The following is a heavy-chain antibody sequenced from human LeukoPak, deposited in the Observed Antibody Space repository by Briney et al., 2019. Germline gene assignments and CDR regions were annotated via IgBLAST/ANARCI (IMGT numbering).Heavy chain of an antibody. D-gene: IGHD3-22*01. J-gene: IGHJ5*02. CDR3: ARAFNPNYYDSSGYFNWFDP. V-gene: IGHV4-39*01. CDR2: IYYSGST. CDR1: GGSTSSSSYY. Sequence: SETLSLTCTVSGGSTSSSSYYWGWIRQPPGKGLEWIGSIYYSGSTYYNPSLKSRVTISVDTSKNQFSLKLSSVTAADTAVYYCARAFNPNYYDSSGYFNWFDPWGQGTLVTVSS.